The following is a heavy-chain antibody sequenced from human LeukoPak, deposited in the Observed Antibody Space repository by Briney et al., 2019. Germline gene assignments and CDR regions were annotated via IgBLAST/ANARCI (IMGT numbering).Heavy chain of an antibody. CDR2: TYYRSKWHN. J-gene: IGHJ4*02. V-gene: IGHV6-1*01. Sequence: SQTLSLTCAISGDSDSSSSSAWSWIRQSPSRGLEWLGRTYYRSKWHNDYAESVKSRITINPDTSKNEFSLQLNSVTPEDTAVYYCARNLRPDFDYWGQGTLVTVSS. CDR3: ARNLRPDFDY. CDR1: GDSDSSSSSA.